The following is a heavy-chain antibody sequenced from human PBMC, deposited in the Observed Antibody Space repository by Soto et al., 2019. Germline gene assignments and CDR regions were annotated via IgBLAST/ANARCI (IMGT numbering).Heavy chain of an antibody. CDR2: VTDSGRT. V-gene: IGHV4-34*01. J-gene: IGHJ4*02. CDR1: GGSFNEYY. D-gene: IGHD2-15*01. CDR3: ATSGIFRGVFLPIDS. Sequence: QVQLQQWGAGLLRPSETLSLTCAVSGGSFNEYYWTWIRQAPGKGLEWIGEVTDSGRTNHNPSLKSRVDISVDTSRNQFSLRLTSVTAAETAVYYCATSGIFRGVFLPIDSWGQGTLVTVSA.